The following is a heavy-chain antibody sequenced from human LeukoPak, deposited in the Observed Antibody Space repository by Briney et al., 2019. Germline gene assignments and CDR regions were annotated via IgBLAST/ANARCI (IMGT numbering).Heavy chain of an antibody. V-gene: IGHV4-30-4*01. CDR1: GGSISSGDYY. CDR3: AREVRDGYNYIDY. CDR2: IYYSGST. Sequence: SQTVSLTCTVSGGSISSGDYYWTWIRQPPGKGLEWIGYIYYSGSTYYNPSLKSRVIISVDTSKNQFSLKLSSVTAADTAVYYCAREVRDGYNYIDYWGQGTLVTVSS. J-gene: IGHJ4*02. D-gene: IGHD5-24*01.